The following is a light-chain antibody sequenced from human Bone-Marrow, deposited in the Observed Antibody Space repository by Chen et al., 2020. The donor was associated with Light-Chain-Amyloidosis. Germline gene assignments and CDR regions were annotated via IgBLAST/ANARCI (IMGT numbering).Light chain of an antibody. V-gene: IGLV6-57*01. Sequence: NFMLTQPHSVSESPGKTVIISCTRSSGSIATNDVQWYQQRPGSSPTTVIYEGDQRPSWVPDRFSGSIDRSSNSASLTISGLKTEDEADYYCQSYQGSSQGVFGGGTKLTVL. CDR1: SGSIATND. CDR2: EGD. J-gene: IGLJ3*02. CDR3: QSYQGSSQGV.